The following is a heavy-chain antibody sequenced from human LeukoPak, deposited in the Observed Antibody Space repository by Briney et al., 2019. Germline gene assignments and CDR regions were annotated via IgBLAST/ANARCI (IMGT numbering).Heavy chain of an antibody. V-gene: IGHV3-43*02. D-gene: IGHD6-19*01. Sequence: GGSLRLSCAASGFTFDDYAMHWVRQAPGKGLEWVSLISGDSGYTYYTDSVKGRFTISRDNRKNSLYLQMNSLTTEDTALYYCAKGRSGWHWFDPWGQGTLVTVSS. J-gene: IGHJ5*02. CDR2: ISGDSGYT. CDR3: AKGRSGWHWFDP. CDR1: GFTFDDYA.